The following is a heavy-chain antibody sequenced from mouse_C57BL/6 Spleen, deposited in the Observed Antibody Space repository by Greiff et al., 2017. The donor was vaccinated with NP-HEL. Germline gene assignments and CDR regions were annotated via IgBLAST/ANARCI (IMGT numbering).Heavy chain of an antibody. CDR3: ARRGQITTVVATDWYFDV. CDR1: GYTFTSYW. D-gene: IGHD1-1*01. V-gene: IGHV1-55*01. CDR2: IYPGSGST. J-gene: IGHJ1*03. Sequence: QVQLQQPGAELVKPGASVKMSCKASGYTFTSYWITWVKQRPGQGLEWIGDIYPGSGSTNYNEKFKSKATLTVDTSSSTAYMQLSSLTSEDSAVYYCARRGQITTVVATDWYFDVWGTGTTVTVSS.